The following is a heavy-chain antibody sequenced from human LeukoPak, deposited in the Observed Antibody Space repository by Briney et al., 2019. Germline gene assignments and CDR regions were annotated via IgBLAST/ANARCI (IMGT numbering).Heavy chain of an antibody. CDR1: GGSFSGYY. CDR3: ARIYYGDYDEAQYYFDY. J-gene: IGHJ4*02. V-gene: IGHV4-34*01. CDR2: INHSGST. D-gene: IGHD4-17*01. Sequence: MTSETLSLTRAVYGGSFSGYYWSWIRQPPGKGLEWIGEINHSGSTNYNPSLKSRVTISVDTSKNQFSLKLSSVTAADTAVYYCARIYYGDYDEAQYYFDYWGQGTLVTVSS.